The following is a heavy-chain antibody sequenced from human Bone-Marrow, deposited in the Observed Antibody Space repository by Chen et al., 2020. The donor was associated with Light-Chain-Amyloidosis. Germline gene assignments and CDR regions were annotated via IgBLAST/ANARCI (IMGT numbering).Heavy chain of an antibody. CDR3: VIDHISYDYYGMDV. V-gene: IGHV3-23*04. J-gene: IGHJ6*02. CDR1: GFSFSTSD. Sequence: EVQVVESGGGLVQPGGSLRLPCAASGFSFSTSDLIWVRQAPGKGLELVSGLNSVGSPFYADFVKGRFTISKDNSKNTLFLQMVSLRAEGTAVYYCVIDHISYDYYGMDVWGQGTTVAVS. CDR2: LNSVGSP.